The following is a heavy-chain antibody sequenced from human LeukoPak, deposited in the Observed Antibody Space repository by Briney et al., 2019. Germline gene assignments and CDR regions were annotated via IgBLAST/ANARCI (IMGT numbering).Heavy chain of an antibody. CDR2: IYYSGST. CDR3: ARQQVRMGDSSGYEDY. CDR1: GGSISSSSYY. D-gene: IGHD3-22*01. J-gene: IGHJ4*02. V-gene: IGHV4-39*01. Sequence: SETLSLTCTVSGGSISSSSYYWGWIRQPPGKGLEWIGSIYYSGSTYYNPSLKSRVTISVDTSKNQFSLKLSSVTAADTAVYYCARQQVRMGDSSGYEDYWGQGTLVTVSS.